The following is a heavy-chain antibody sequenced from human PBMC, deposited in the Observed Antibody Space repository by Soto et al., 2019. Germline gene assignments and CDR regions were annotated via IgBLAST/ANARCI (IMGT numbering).Heavy chain of an antibody. CDR3: ARDAPIAAYYDFWSGYPPPDY. CDR2: ISAYNGNT. CDR1: GYTFTSYG. V-gene: IGHV1-18*01. D-gene: IGHD3-3*01. Sequence: VKVSCKASGYTFTSYGISWVRQAPGQGLEWMGWISAYNGNTNYAQKLQGRVTMTTDTSTSTAYMELRSLRSDDTAVYYCARDAPIAAYYDFWSGYPPPDYWGQGTLVTVSS. J-gene: IGHJ4*02.